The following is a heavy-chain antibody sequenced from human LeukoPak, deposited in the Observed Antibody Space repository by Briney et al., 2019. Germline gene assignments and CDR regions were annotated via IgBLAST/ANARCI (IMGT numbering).Heavy chain of an antibody. D-gene: IGHD6-13*01. CDR1: GFTFSSYE. CDR3: AKTRSWYYFDY. CDR2: ISGSGDST. V-gene: IGHV3-23*01. Sequence: GGSLRLSCAASGFTFSSYEMNWVRQAPGKGLEWVSVISGSGDSTYYAESVKGRFTISRDKSKNTLYLQMNSLRAEDTAVYYCAKTRSWYYFDYWGQGTLVTVSS. J-gene: IGHJ4*02.